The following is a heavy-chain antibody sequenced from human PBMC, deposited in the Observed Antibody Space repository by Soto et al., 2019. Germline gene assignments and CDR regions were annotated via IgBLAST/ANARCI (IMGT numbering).Heavy chain of an antibody. CDR2: MNEDGGTT. CDR1: GFTFSSYW. CDR3: ASDLSGRADV. J-gene: IGHJ6*02. D-gene: IGHD3-10*01. Sequence: GGSLRLSCAAPGFTFSSYWMHWVRQAPGKGLVWVSRMNEDGGTTDYADSVKGRFTISRDNAKNTLYLQMNSLRVEDTAVYYCASDLSGRADVWGQGTTVTVSS. V-gene: IGHV3-74*01.